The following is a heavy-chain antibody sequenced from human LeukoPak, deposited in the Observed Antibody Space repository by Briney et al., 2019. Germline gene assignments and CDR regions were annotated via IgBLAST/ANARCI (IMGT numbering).Heavy chain of an antibody. V-gene: IGHV4-39*01. CDR2: IYYSGST. J-gene: IGHJ6*03. Sequence: SETLSLTCTVSGGSISSSSYYWGWIRQPPGKGLEWIGSIYYSGSTYYNPSLKSRVTISVETSKNQFSLKLSSVTAADTAVYYCAREFHCSSTSCHYYYYYYMDVWGKGTTVTVSS. CDR3: AREFHCSSTSCHYYYYYYMDV. D-gene: IGHD2-2*01. CDR1: GGSISSSSYY.